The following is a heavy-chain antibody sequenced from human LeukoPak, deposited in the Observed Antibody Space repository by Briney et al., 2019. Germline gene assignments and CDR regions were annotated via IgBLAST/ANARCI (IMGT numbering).Heavy chain of an antibody. Sequence: GGSLRLSCAASGSDFSSHWMHWVRQPPAEGLVWVSRITRDGSTTTYADSVKGRFTISRDNAKNTLYLQMNSLRVEDTAVYYCTRSPYYNGYDSWGQGTLVAVSS. CDR3: TRSPYYNGYDS. CDR1: GSDFSSHW. V-gene: IGHV3-74*03. J-gene: IGHJ5*01. CDR2: ITRDGSTT. D-gene: IGHD3-10*01.